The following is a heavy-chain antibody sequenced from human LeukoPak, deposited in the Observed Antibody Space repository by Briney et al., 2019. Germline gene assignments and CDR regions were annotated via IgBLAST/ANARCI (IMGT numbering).Heavy chain of an antibody. Sequence: GGSLRLSCAASGFTFEDYAMHWVRQAPGKGLEWVSGISWNSNSIGYADSVKGRFTISRDNAKNSLYLQMNSLRAEDTAVYYCATMTTFDPWGQGTLVTVSP. CDR2: ISWNSNSI. J-gene: IGHJ5*02. CDR3: ATMTTFDP. D-gene: IGHD4-11*01. CDR1: GFTFEDYA. V-gene: IGHV3-9*01.